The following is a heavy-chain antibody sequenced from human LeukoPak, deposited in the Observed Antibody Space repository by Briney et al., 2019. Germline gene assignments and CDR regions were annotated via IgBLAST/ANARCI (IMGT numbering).Heavy chain of an antibody. CDR3: VKRTMSAFDQ. J-gene: IGHJ4*02. CDR2: ISGKGNGT. V-gene: IGHV3-23*01. CDR1: GFPFSTFA. Sequence: SGGSLRLSWAASGFPFSTFAMNGVRQDPDKGLKGIAGISGKGNGTYYADSVKGRFTISRDNSKNTLFLQMISLRREDTATYWCVKRTMSAFDQWGQGILVIVSS.